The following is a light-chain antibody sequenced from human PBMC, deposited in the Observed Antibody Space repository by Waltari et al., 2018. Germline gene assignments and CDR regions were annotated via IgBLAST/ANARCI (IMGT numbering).Light chain of an antibody. CDR2: GAS. CDR1: QSVSSN. J-gene: IGKJ2*01. CDR3: QQYNDWPMYT. V-gene: IGKV3-15*01. Sequence: EIVMTQSPATLSVSPGERGTLSCRASQSVSSNLAWYQQKPGQAPRLLIYGASTRATGIPVRFSGSGSGTEFTLTISSLQSEDFAVYYCQQYNDWPMYTFGQGTKLEIK.